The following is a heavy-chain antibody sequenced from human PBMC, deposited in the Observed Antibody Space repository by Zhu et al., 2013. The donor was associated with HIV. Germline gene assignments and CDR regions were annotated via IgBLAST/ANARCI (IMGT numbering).Heavy chain of an antibody. Sequence: QVQLVQSGAEVKKPGASVKVSCKASGYTFTGYYMHWVRQAPGQGLEWMGWINPNSGGTNYAQNFQDRLTVSADTSTDTASMDLSSLRPEDTAVYYCAVWGTPSQFDYWGQGTLVAVSS. CDR1: GYTFTGYY. CDR3: AVWGTPSQFDY. CDR2: INPNSGGT. D-gene: IGHD3-16*01. V-gene: IGHV1-2*02. J-gene: IGHJ4*02.